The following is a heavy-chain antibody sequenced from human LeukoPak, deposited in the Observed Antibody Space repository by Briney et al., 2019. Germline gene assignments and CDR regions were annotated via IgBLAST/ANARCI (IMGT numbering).Heavy chain of an antibody. D-gene: IGHD4-17*01. CDR3: AREWGPSGDYVFFFDY. V-gene: IGHV2-5*02. J-gene: IGHJ4*02. CDR1: GFSLSTNGVG. CDR2: IYWDDDK. Sequence: SGPTPVNPTQTLTLTCTFSGFSLSTNGVGVGWIRQPPGKALEWLALIYWDDDKRYSPSLKSRLTITKDTPKNQVVLTMTNMDPVDTATYYCAREWGPSGDYVFFFDYWGQGTLVTVSS.